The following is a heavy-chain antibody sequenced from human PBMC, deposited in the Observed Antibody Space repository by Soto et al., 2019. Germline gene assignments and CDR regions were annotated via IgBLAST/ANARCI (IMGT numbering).Heavy chain of an antibody. V-gene: IGHV4-30-4*08. Sequence: PTETLSLTCTVSGGSISSGGYYWSWIRQHPGKGLEWIGYIYYSWSTYYNPSLQSRVTISVDTSKNQFSLKLSSVTAADTAVYYCFRGMVVTQNWFDPCGQRYLVPVSA. CDR1: GGSISSGGYY. J-gene: IGHJ5*02. CDR3: FRGMVVTQNWFDP. D-gene: IGHD2-21*02. CDR2: IYYSWST.